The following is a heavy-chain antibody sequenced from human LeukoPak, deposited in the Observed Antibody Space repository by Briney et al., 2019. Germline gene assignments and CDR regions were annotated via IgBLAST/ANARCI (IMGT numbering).Heavy chain of an antibody. J-gene: IGHJ3*02. V-gene: IGHV5-51*01. CDR2: IYPGDSDT. D-gene: IGHD3-22*01. CDR1: GYSFTSYW. CDR3: ARVTYDSSGYGRPPVIAPDAFDI. Sequence: KRGESLKISCKGSGYSFTSYWIGWVRQMPGKGLEWMGIIYPGDSDTRYSPSFQGQVTISADKSISTAYLQWSSLKASDTAMYYCARVTYDSSGYGRPPVIAPDAFDIWGQGTMVTVSS.